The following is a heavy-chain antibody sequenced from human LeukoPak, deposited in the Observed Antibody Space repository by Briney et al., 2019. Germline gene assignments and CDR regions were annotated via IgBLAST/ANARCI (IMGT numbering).Heavy chain of an antibody. D-gene: IGHD2-21*01. CDR2: IYYSGST. CDR1: GGSISSSSYY. J-gene: IGHJ6*03. Sequence: PSETLSLTCTVSGGSISSSSYYWGWIRQPPGKGLEWIGSIYYSGSTYYNPSLKSRVTISVDTSKNQFSLKLSSVTAADTAVYYCARPYRYYYYMDVWGKGTTVTISS. V-gene: IGHV4-39*01. CDR3: ARPYRYYYYMDV.